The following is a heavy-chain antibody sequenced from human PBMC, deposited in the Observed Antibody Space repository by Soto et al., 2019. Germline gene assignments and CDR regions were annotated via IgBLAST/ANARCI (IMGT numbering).Heavy chain of an antibody. D-gene: IGHD1-7*01. V-gene: IGHV1-3*01. CDR3: VKWXNFAITGTTYYYYGMDV. J-gene: IGHJ6*02. CDR2: INAGNGNT. CDR1: GYTFTSYA. Sequence: ASVKVSCKASGYTFTSYAMHWVRQAPGQRLEWMGWINAGNGNTKYSQKFQGRVTITRDTSASTAYMELSSLRSEDTAVYYCVKWXNFAITGTTYYYYGMDVWGQGTTVTVSS.